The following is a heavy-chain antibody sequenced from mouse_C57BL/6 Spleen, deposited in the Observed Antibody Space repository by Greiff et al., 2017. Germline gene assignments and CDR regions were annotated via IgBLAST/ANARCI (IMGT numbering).Heavy chain of an antibody. V-gene: IGHV5-4*01. D-gene: IGHD2-4*01. CDR1: GFTFRSYA. CDR3: ARDRDEYDEGFAY. CDR2: ISGVCSYT. Sequence: EVKLVESGGGLVKPGGSLKLSCAASGFTFRSYAMSWVRQTPEKRLEWVATISGVCSYTYYPDNVQGRFTISRDNAKNYLYLQMSHLKSEDTAMNYSARDRDEYDEGFAYWGHGTLVT. J-gene: IGHJ3*01.